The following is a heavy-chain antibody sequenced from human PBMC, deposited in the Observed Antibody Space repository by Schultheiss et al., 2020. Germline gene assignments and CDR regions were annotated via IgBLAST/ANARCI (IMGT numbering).Heavy chain of an antibody. CDR2: ISGSGGST. D-gene: IGHD3-22*01. CDR3: AKDGHYYYQFDAFDI. CDR1: GFTFSSYA. V-gene: IGHV3-23*01. Sequence: GESLKISCAASGFTFSSYAMSWVRQAPGKGLEWVSAISGSGGSTYYADSVKGRFTISRDNSKNTLYLQMNSLIAEDTAVYYCAKDGHYYYQFDAFDIWGQGRMVMVSS. J-gene: IGHJ3*02.